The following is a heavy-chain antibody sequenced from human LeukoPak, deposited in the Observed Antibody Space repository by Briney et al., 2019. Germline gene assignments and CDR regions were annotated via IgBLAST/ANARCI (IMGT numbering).Heavy chain of an antibody. CDR2: VYCSGST. Sequence: SETLSLTCTVSGGAISSRSYYWGWIRQSPGKGLEWIGSVYCSGSTYYNPSLKSRVAISADTSRNHFSLNLSSVTAADTAVYYCVRHLARSLSMDPAPVVWGQGTTVTVSS. J-gene: IGHJ6*02. CDR3: VRHLARSLSMDPAPVV. CDR1: GGAISSRSYY. V-gene: IGHV4-39*01. D-gene: IGHD2-2*01.